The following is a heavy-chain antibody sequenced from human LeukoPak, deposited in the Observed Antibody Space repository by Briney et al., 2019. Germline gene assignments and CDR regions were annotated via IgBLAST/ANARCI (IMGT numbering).Heavy chain of an antibody. CDR2: INPSSGST. J-gene: IGHJ4*02. D-gene: IGHD1-26*01. CDR1: GYTFTSYT. CDR3: ARTWETENYFDY. Sequence: ASVKVSCKASGYTFTSYTVHWVRQAPGQGLEWMGIINPSSGSTSYAQKFQGRVTMTRDTSTSTVYMELSSLRPEDTAVYYCARTWETENYFDYWGQGTLVTVSS. V-gene: IGHV1-46*01.